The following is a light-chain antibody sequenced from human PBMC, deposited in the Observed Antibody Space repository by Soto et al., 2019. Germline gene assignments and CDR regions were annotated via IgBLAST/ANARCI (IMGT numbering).Light chain of an antibody. CDR2: SNS. J-gene: IGLJ7*01. Sequence: QLVLTQPPSASGTPGQRVTISCSGSSFNIGSNTVNWYQQLPGTAPKLLIYSNSQRPSGVPDRFSGSKSGTAASLAISGLHSEDEADYYCAAWDDSLKEPVFGGGTQLTVL. CDR3: AAWDDSLKEPV. V-gene: IGLV1-44*01. CDR1: SFNIGSNT.